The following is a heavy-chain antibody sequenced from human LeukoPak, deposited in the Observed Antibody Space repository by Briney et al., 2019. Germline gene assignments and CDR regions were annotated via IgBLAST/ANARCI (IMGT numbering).Heavy chain of an antibody. V-gene: IGHV1-69*13. D-gene: IGHD3-10*01. CDR3: AAVKMVRHYYYYYYMDV. Sequence: GASVKVSCKASGGTFSSYAISWVRQAPGQGLEWMGGIIPIFGTANYAQKFQGRVTITADESTSTAYMELSSLRSEDTAVYYCAAVKMVRHYYYYYYMDVWGKGTTVTISS. J-gene: IGHJ6*03. CDR1: GGTFSSYA. CDR2: IIPIFGTA.